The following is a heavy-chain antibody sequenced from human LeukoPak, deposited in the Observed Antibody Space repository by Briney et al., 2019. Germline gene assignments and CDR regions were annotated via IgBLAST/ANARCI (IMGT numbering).Heavy chain of an antibody. Sequence: GGSLRLSCAAPGFTFSNYAMHWVRQAPGEGLEYVPAISSNGGSTYYADSVKGRFTISRDNSKNTLFLQMGSLRVEDMAVYYCARGLRAYYYYGMDVWGQGTTVTVS. D-gene: IGHD3-3*01. CDR2: ISSNGGST. V-gene: IGHV3-64*02. J-gene: IGHJ6*02. CDR1: GFTFSNYA. CDR3: ARGLRAYYYYGMDV.